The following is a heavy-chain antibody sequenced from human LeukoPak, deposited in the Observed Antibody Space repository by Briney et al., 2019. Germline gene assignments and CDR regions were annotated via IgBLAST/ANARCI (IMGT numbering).Heavy chain of an antibody. V-gene: IGHV4-34*01. Sequence: PSETLSLTCAVYGGSFSGYYWSWIRQPPGKGLEWIGEINHSGSTNYNPSLKSRVTISVDTSKNQFSLKLSSVTAADTAVYYCARHIAGYYYGSGSSVHIDPWGQGTLVTVSS. CDR2: INHSGST. J-gene: IGHJ5*02. D-gene: IGHD3-10*01. CDR1: GGSFSGYY. CDR3: ARHIAGYYYGSGSSVHIDP.